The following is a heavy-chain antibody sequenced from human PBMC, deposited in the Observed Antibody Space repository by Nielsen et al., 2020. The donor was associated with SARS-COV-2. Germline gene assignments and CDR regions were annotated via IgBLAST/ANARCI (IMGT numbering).Heavy chain of an antibody. D-gene: IGHD6-13*01. J-gene: IGHJ4*02. Sequence: SETLSLTCTVSGGSISSNNHYWGWIRQPPGKGLEWIGSIYYSGSTYYNPSLKSRVTISRDVSKNQFSLTMTSATSTDTALYYCVRSTDFWYARLWGQGTLVTVSS. CDR2: IYYSGST. CDR3: VRSTDFWYARL. V-gene: IGHV4-39*07. CDR1: GGSISSNNHY.